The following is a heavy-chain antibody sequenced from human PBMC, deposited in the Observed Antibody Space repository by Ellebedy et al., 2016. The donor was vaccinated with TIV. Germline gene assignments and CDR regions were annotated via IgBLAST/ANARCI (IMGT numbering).Heavy chain of an antibody. CDR1: GFIFSDYG. CDR3: AKDTAASGLFVY. J-gene: IGHJ4*02. V-gene: IGHV3-30*02. Sequence: GESLKISCAASGFIFSDYGMHWVRQAPGKGLEWMTFIRNDGFNKYYADSVKGRFTISRDNSKNTLSLQMNSLRPEDTAVYYCAKDTAASGLFVYWGQGIVVTVSS. D-gene: IGHD6-13*01. CDR2: IRNDGFNK.